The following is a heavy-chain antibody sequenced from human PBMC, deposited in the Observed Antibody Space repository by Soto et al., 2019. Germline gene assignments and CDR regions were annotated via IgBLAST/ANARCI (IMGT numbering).Heavy chain of an antibody. CDR1: GGSVSSGSYY. CDR3: ARDLKYYDFWSGYYYYYGMDV. J-gene: IGHJ6*02. D-gene: IGHD3-3*01. CDR2: IYYSGST. Sequence: QVQLQESGPGLVKPSETLSLTCTVSGGSVSSGSYYWSWIRQPPGKGLEWIGYIYYSGSTNYNPSLKSRVTISVDTSKNQFSLKLSSVTAADTAVYYCARDLKYYDFWSGYYYYYGMDVWGQGTTVTVSS. V-gene: IGHV4-61*01.